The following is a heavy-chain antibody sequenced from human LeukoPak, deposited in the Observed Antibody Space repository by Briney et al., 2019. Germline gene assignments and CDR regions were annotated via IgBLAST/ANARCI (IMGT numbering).Heavy chain of an antibody. CDR3: ARVGSTDSPHAFDI. V-gene: IGHV3-74*01. CDR1: GFTFSSYW. CDR2: INSDGGST. D-gene: IGHD3-22*01. J-gene: IGHJ3*02. Sequence: AGGSLRLSCAASGFTFSSYWMDWVRQAPGKGLVWVSGINSDGGSTRYAESVRGRFTISRDNAKNTLYLQMNSLRAEDTAVYYCARVGSTDSPHAFDIWGQGTMVTVSS.